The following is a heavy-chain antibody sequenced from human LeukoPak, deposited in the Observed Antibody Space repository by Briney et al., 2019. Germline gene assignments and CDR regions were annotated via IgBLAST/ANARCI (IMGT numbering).Heavy chain of an antibody. Sequence: PGGSLRLSCAASGFTFSSYAMSWVRQAPGKGLEWVSAISDSGGSTYYADSVKGRFTISRDNSKNTLYLQMNSLRAEDTAVYYCAKELAQNKYYDFWSGYLPSGDWGQGTLVTVSS. V-gene: IGHV3-23*01. CDR1: GFTFSSYA. CDR2: ISDSGGST. D-gene: IGHD3-3*01. J-gene: IGHJ4*02. CDR3: AKELAQNKYYDFWSGYLPSGD.